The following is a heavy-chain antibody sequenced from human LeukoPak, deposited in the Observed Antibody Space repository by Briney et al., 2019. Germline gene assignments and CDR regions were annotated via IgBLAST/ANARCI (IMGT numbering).Heavy chain of an antibody. CDR1: GGTFSSYA. CDR2: IIPIFGTA. V-gene: IGHV1-69*05. Sequence: GASVKVSCKASGGTFSSYAISWVRQAPGQGLEWMGRIIPIFGTANYAQKFQGRVTITTDESTSTAYMELSSLRSEDTAVYYCARGGYCGGDCRHTGYYYYYMDVWGKGTTVTVSS. J-gene: IGHJ6*03. CDR3: ARGGYCGGDCRHTGYYYYYMDV. D-gene: IGHD2-21*01.